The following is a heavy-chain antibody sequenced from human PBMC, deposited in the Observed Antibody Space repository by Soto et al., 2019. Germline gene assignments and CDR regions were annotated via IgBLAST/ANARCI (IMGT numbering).Heavy chain of an antibody. V-gene: IGHV1-58*01. CDR2: LVVGSGNT. Sequence: GASVKVSCKASGFTFTSSAVQWVRQARGQRLEWIGWLVVGSGNTNYAQKFQERVTITRDMSTSTAYMELSSLRSEDTAVYYCAAEGDHIVVVPAAPYYYYGIEVWGQGTTVTVSS. J-gene: IGHJ6*02. CDR1: GFTFTSSA. D-gene: IGHD2-2*01. CDR3: AAEGDHIVVVPAAPYYYYGIEV.